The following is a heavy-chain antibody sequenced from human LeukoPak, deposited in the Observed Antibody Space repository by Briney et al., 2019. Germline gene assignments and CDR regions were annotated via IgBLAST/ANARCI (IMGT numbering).Heavy chain of an antibody. J-gene: IGHJ3*02. V-gene: IGHV3-9*03. CDR3: ARSSSSLNHAAFDI. CDR2: ISWNSGSI. CDR1: GFTFDDYA. Sequence: QPGRSLRLSCAASGFTFDDYAMHWGRQAPGKGLEWGSGISWNSGSIGYADSVKGRFTISRDNAKTSLYLQMNSLTAEDMALYYGARSSSSLNHAAFDIWGQGTMVTVSS. D-gene: IGHD6-13*01.